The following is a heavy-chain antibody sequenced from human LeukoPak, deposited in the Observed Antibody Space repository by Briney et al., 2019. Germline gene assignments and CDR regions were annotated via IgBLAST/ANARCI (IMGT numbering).Heavy chain of an antibody. J-gene: IGHJ4*02. V-gene: IGHV3-11*01. CDR1: GFTFSDHY. CDR2: ISSSGTTI. CDR3: ARGIRQYAKSYFDY. D-gene: IGHD4-11*01. Sequence: GGSLRLSCAASGFTFSDHYMSWIRQAPGKGLEWLSYISSSGTTIYYTDSVKGRFTISRDNAKNSLYLQMNSLRAEDTAVYYCARGIRQYAKSYFDYWGQGTLVTVSS.